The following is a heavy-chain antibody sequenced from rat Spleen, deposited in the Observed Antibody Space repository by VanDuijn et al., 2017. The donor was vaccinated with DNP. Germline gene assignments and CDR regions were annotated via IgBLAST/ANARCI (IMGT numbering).Heavy chain of an antibody. J-gene: IGHJ4*01. CDR3: AREGVATGAMDA. V-gene: IGHV1-43*01. CDR2: INTGSGGT. Sequence: QVQLQQSGAELAKPDSSVKISCKASGYTFTSYYISWIKRTTGQGLEYIGYINTGSGGTNYNEKFKGKATLTVDKSSSTAFMQLSSLTPDDSAVYYCAREGVATGAMDAWGQGTSVTVSS. D-gene: IGHD1-3*01. CDR1: GYTFTSYY.